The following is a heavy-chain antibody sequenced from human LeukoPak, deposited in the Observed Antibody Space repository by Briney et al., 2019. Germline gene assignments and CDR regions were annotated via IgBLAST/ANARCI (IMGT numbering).Heavy chain of an antibody. Sequence: KPSETLSLTCTVSGGSISSYYWSWIRQPPGKGLEWIGYIYYSGSTNYNPSLKSRVTISVDTSKNQFSLKLSSVTAADTAVYYCARRRVVTPVFDYWGQGTLVTVSS. CDR3: ARRRVVTPVFDY. J-gene: IGHJ4*02. CDR2: IYYSGST. V-gene: IGHV4-59*08. CDR1: GGSISSYY. D-gene: IGHD4-23*01.